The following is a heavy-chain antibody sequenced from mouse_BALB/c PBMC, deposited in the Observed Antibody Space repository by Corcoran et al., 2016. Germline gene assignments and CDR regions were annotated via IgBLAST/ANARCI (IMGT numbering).Heavy chain of an antibody. V-gene: IGHV1S136*01. CDR3: AREVPGGYPFDY. CDR1: GYTFTSYV. CDR2: IYPFKDVT. D-gene: IGHD2-2*01. Sequence: VQLQQSGPELVKPGASVKMSCKASGYTFTSYVMHWMKLRQGQGLEWIGYIYPFKDVTKYNENFKGKATLTSDKSSSTAYMVLSSLTSEDSAVYYCAREVPGGYPFDYWGQGTTLTVSS. J-gene: IGHJ2*01.